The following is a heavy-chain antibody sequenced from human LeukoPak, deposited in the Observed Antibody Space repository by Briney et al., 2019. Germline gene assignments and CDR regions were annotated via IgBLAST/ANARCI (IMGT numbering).Heavy chain of an antibody. CDR1: GYTFTSYD. Sequence: ASVKVSCKASGYTFTSYDINWVRQATGQGLEWMGWMNPNSGNTGYAQKFQGRVTITRNTSISTAYMELSSLRSEDTAVYYCARGWDFWSGPDYWGQGTLVTVSS. D-gene: IGHD3-3*01. V-gene: IGHV1-8*03. CDR2: MNPNSGNT. CDR3: ARGWDFWSGPDY. J-gene: IGHJ4*02.